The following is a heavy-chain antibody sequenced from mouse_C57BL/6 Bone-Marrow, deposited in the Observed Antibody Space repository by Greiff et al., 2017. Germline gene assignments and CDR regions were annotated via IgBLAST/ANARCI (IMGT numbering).Heavy chain of an antibody. CDR2: IDPSDSYT. CDR3: ARGTYYYGSSHWYVDV. J-gene: IGHJ1*03. Sequence: QVQLQQPGAELVMPGASVKLSCKASGYTFTSYWMHWVKQRPGHGLEWIGEIDPSDSYTTYNQKFKGKSTLTVDKSSSTAYMQLSSLTSEDSAVYYCARGTYYYGSSHWYVDVWGTGTTVTVSS. V-gene: IGHV1-69*01. CDR1: GYTFTSYW. D-gene: IGHD1-1*01.